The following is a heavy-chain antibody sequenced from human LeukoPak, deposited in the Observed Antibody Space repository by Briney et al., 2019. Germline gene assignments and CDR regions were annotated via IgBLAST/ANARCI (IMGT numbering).Heavy chain of an antibody. D-gene: IGHD3-10*01. CDR2: ISSSSSYI. Sequence: GGTLRLSCAASGFTFSTYGMSWVRQAPGKGLEWVSSISSSSSYIYYADSVKGRFTISRDNAKNSLYLQMNSLRAEDTAVYYSARDRGSMVRGVMRTYFDYWGQGTLVTVSS. CDR3: ARDRGSMVRGVMRTYFDY. CDR1: GFTFSTYG. J-gene: IGHJ4*02. V-gene: IGHV3-21*01.